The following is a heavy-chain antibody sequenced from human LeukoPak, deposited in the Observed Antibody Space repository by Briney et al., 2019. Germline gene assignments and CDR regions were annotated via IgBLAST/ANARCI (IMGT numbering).Heavy chain of an antibody. CDR2: ISGSGGST. D-gene: IGHD3-3*01. CDR1: GFTFSSYA. V-gene: IGHV3-23*01. CDR3: AKVHDFWSGYLDY. J-gene: IGHJ4*02. Sequence: PGGSLRLSCAASGFTFSSYAMSWVRQAPGKGLEWVSAISGSGGSTYYADSVKGRFTTSRDNSKNTLYLQMNSLRAEDTAVYYCAKVHDFWSGYLDYWGQGTLVTVSS.